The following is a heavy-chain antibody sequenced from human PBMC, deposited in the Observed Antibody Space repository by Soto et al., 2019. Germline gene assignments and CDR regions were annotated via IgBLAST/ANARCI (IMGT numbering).Heavy chain of an antibody. CDR3: ARLLLLSRYFDV. J-gene: IGHJ2*01. CDR2: ISSSGATR. Sequence: LVESGGGLVQPGGSLRLSCAGSGFTFSTYGMNWVRQAPGKGLEWVAYISSSGATRHYAESVKGRFTISRDNAEKSAYLQMDSLRADDTAVYYCARLLLLSRYFDVWGRGTPVSVSS. V-gene: IGHV3-48*03. D-gene: IGHD2-21*01. CDR1: GFTFSTYG.